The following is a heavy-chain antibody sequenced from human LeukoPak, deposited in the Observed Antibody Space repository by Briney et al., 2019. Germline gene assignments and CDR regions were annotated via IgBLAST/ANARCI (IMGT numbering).Heavy chain of an antibody. J-gene: IGHJ4*02. D-gene: IGHD3-3*01. CDR2: IYYGGST. CDR3: ATTKYYDFWSGYYTENYFDY. Sequence: PSETLSLTCTVSGGSISSYYWSWIRQPPEKGLEWIGYIYYGGSTNYNPSLKSRVTISVDTSKNQFSLKLSPVTAADTAVYYCATTKYYDFWSGYYTENYFDYWGQGTLVTVSS. CDR1: GGSISSYY. V-gene: IGHV4-59*01.